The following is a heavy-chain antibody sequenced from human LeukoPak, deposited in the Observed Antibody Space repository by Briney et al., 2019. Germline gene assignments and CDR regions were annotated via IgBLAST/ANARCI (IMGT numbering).Heavy chain of an antibody. D-gene: IGHD3-3*01. Sequence: GGSLRLSCAASGFTFSSYAMSWVRQAPGKGLEWVSAISGSGGSTYYADSVKGRFTISRDNSKNTLYLQMNSLRAEDTAVYYCAKDSVGITIFGVANWFDPWGQGTLSPSPQ. CDR2: ISGSGGST. CDR1: GFTFSSYA. J-gene: IGHJ5*02. V-gene: IGHV3-23*01. CDR3: AKDSVGITIFGVANWFDP.